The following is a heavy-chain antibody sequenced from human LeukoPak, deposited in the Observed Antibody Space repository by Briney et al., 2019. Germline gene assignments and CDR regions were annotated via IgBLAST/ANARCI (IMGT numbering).Heavy chain of an antibody. CDR1: GFTFSHYA. J-gene: IGHJ4*02. Sequence: GTSLRLSCAASGFTFSHYAMHWVRQAPGKGLEWVAVIWYDGSHDTYTDSVKGRFTVSRDNFKNVRHLQMNSLRVEDTAVYYCAKEGDYCSSSGCHKRGIDYWGQGTLVSVSS. CDR2: IWYDGSHD. V-gene: IGHV3-33*06. D-gene: IGHD2-2*01. CDR3: AKEGDYCSSSGCHKRGIDY.